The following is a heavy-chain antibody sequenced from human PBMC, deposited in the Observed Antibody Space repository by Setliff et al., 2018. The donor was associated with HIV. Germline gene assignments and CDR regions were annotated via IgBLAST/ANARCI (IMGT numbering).Heavy chain of an antibody. Sequence: NPSETLSLTCNVSGGSISSSSYFWGWIRQPPGKGLEWIGYIYYSGSTYYNPSLKSRVTISVDTSKNQFSLKVSSVTAADTAVYYCARDRGGGYNNLDYWGQGTLVTVSS. CDR1: GGSISSSSYF. CDR2: IYYSGST. J-gene: IGHJ4*02. D-gene: IGHD5-12*01. CDR3: ARDRGGGYNNLDY. V-gene: IGHV4-30-4*08.